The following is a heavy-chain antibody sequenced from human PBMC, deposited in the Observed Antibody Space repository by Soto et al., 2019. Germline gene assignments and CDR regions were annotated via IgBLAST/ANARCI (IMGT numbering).Heavy chain of an antibody. CDR1: GFIFSNYF. V-gene: IGHV3-7*01. D-gene: IGHD4-4*01. Sequence: EVHLVESGGDLVQPGGSLRLSCAASGFIFSNYFMSWVRLAPGKGLEWVVNIKQDGSEKYYVDSVRGRFTISRDNTKNSVYLEMNSLRAEDSAVYYCARDGDYIHPPLDYWGQGTLVTVSS. CDR3: ARDGDYIHPPLDY. J-gene: IGHJ4*02. CDR2: IKQDGSEK.